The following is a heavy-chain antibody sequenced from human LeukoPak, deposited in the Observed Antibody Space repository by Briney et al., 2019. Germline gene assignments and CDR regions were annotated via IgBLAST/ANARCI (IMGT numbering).Heavy chain of an antibody. D-gene: IGHD3-16*01. V-gene: IGHV3-53*01. CDR3: ARDLHPRLTGYFDY. CDR2: IYSGGST. CDR1: GFTVSSYY. J-gene: IGHJ4*02. Sequence: GGSLRLSCVASGFTVSSYYVSWVRQAPGKGLEWVSVIYSGGSTYYADSVEGRFTVSRDNSKNTLYLEMRSLRAEDTAVYYCARDLHPRLTGYFDYWGQGTLVTVSS.